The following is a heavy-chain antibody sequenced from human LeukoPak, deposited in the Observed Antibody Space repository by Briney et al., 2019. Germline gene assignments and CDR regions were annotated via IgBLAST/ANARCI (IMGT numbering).Heavy chain of an antibody. D-gene: IGHD5-24*01. J-gene: IGHJ6*02. CDR1: GFTFSSYA. CDR3: AKEDRDQGEPDYYYGMDV. V-gene: IGHV3-23*01. CDR2: LSGSGGST. Sequence: GGSLRLSCTASGFTFSSYAMNWVRQAPGKGLEWVSGLSGSGGSTYYADSVKGRFTISRDNSKNTLYLQMNSLRVEDTAVYYCAKEDRDQGEPDYYYGMDVWGQGTTVTVSS.